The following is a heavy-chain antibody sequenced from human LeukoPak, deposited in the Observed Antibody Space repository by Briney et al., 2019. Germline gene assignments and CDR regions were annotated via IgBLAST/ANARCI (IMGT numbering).Heavy chain of an antibody. J-gene: IGHJ5*02. Sequence: ASVKVSCKASGYTFTSYAMNWVRQAPGQGLEWMGWINTNTGNPTYAQGFTGRFVFSLDTSVSTAYLQISSLKAEDTAVYYCARDSVTYSSSWNWFDPWGQGTLVTVSS. CDR3: ARDSVTYSSSWNWFDP. CDR2: INTNTGNP. CDR1: GYTFTSYA. V-gene: IGHV7-4-1*02. D-gene: IGHD6-13*01.